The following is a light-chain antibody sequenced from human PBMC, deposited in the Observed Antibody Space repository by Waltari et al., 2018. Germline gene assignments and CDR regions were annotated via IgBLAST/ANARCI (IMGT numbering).Light chain of an antibody. V-gene: IGKV3-20*01. CDR3: QKYGTLPAT. J-gene: IGKJ1*01. CDR1: QSVNRF. CDR2: EAS. Sequence: EIVLTQSPGPLSLPPGERATLSCRASQSVNRFLAWYQQKPGQAPRLLIYEASSRATDIPDRFSGSGSGTDFSLTISRLEPEDFAVYYCQKYGTLPATFGQGTKVEIK.